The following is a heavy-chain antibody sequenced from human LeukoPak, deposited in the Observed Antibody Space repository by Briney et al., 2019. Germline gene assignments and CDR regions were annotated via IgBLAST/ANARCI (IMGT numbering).Heavy chain of an antibody. Sequence: GRSLRLSCAASGFTFSSYGMHWVRQAPGKGLEWVAVIWYDGSNKYYADSVKGRFTISRDNSKNTLYLQMNSLRAEDTAVYYCARSKKSVTMVRGVITNFDYWGQGTLVTVSS. D-gene: IGHD3-10*01. CDR2: IWYDGSNK. V-gene: IGHV3-33*01. CDR3: ARSKKSVTMVRGVITNFDY. J-gene: IGHJ4*02. CDR1: GFTFSSYG.